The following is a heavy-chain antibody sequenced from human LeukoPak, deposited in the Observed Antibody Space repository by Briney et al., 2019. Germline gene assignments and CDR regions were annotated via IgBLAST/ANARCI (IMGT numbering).Heavy chain of an antibody. Sequence: GGSPRLSCAASGFTFSSYETNWVRQAPGKGLEWVSYISSSGSTIYYADSVKGRFTTSRDNAKNSLYLQMNSLRAEDMAVYYCAELGITMIGGVWGKGTTVTISS. CDR1: GFTFSSYE. V-gene: IGHV3-48*03. CDR2: ISSSGSTI. CDR3: AELGITMIGGV. J-gene: IGHJ6*04. D-gene: IGHD3-10*02.